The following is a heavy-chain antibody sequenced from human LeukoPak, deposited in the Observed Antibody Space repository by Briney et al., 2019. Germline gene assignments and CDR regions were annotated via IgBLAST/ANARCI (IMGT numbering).Heavy chain of an antibody. D-gene: IGHD3-22*01. CDR2: IYTSGST. CDR3: ARQGVYYDSSGYADY. J-gene: IGHJ4*02. V-gene: IGHV4-61*02. Sequence: PSETLSLTCTVSGGSISSGSYYWSWIRQPAGKGLEWIGRIYTSGSTNYNPSLKSRVTISVDTSKNQFSLKLSSVTAADTAVYYCARQGVYYDSSGYADYWGQGTLVTVSS. CDR1: GGSISSGSYY.